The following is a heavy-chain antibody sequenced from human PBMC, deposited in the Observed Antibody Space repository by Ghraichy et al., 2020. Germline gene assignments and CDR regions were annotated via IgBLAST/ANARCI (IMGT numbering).Heavy chain of an antibody. CDR3: AREGAYGFGSSWYGGYFQH. Sequence: SETLSLTCAVYGGSFSGYYWSWIRQPPGKGLEWIGEINHSGSTIYNPSLKSRVTISVDTSKNQFSLKLTSVTAADTAVYYCAREGAYGFGSSWYGGYFQHWGPGPLVTVSS. D-gene: IGHD6-13*01. J-gene: IGHJ1*01. CDR1: GGSFSGYY. V-gene: IGHV4-34*01. CDR2: INHSGST.